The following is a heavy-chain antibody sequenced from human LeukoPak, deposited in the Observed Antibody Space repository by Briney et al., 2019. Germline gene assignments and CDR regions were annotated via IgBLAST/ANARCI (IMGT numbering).Heavy chain of an antibody. CDR3: ARAGQYDFWSGYYTALNWFDP. J-gene: IGHJ5*02. D-gene: IGHD3-3*01. V-gene: IGHV3-11*04. CDR1: GFTFSDYY. CDR2: ISSSGSTI. Sequence: GGSLRLSCAASGFTFSDYYMSWIRQAPGKGLEWVSYISSSGSTIYYADSVKGRFTISRDNAKNSLYLQMNSLRAEDTAVYYCARAGQYDFWSGYYTALNWFDPWGQETLVTVSS.